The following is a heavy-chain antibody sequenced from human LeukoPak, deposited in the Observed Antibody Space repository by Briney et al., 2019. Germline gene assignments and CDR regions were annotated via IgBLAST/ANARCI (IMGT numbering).Heavy chain of an antibody. CDR3: AKDISWGGNSGDY. CDR2: ISGDGGST. V-gene: IGHV3-43*02. D-gene: IGHD4-23*01. CDR1: GFTFDDYA. Sequence: PGGXLRLSCAASGFTFDDYAMHWVRQAPGKGLEWVSLISGDGGSTYYADSVKGRFTISRDKNKNSLYLQMNSLRTEDTALYYCAKDISWGGNSGDYWGQGTLVTVSS. J-gene: IGHJ4*02.